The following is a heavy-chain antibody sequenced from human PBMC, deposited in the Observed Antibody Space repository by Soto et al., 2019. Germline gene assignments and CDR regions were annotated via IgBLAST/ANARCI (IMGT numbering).Heavy chain of an antibody. D-gene: IGHD3-10*01. Sequence: PSETLSLTCIVSGGSISSSSYYWGWIRQPPGKGLEWIGSIYYSGSTYYNPSLKSRVTISVDTSKNQFSLKLSSVTAADTAVYYCARRAVRGVRIYYYYGMDVWGQGTTVTVSS. CDR3: ARRAVRGVRIYYYYGMDV. V-gene: IGHV4-39*01. CDR2: IYYSGST. CDR1: GGSISSSSYY. J-gene: IGHJ6*02.